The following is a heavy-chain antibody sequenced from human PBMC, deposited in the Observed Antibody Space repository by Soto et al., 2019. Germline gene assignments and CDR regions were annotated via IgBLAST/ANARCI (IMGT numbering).Heavy chain of an antibody. CDR3: ARHRGPTGPNY. CDR2: VYYSGST. CDR1: GDSISSSNYH. J-gene: IGHJ4*02. Sequence: SETLSLTCTVSGDSISSSNYHWVLIRQPPGKGLEWIGSVYYSGSTYYNPSLKSRVTISIDASKNQFSLNLNSVTATDTVVYYCARHRGPTGPNYWGQGTLVT. V-gene: IGHV4-39*01. D-gene: IGHD3-10*01.